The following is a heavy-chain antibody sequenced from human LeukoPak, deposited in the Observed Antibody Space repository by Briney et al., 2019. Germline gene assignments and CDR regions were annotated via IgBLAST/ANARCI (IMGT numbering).Heavy chain of an antibody. CDR3: AKCYRAAAGRYYYYYMDV. J-gene: IGHJ6*03. CDR2: ICGDGGST. CDR1: GFSFDVYA. V-gene: IGHV3-43*02. D-gene: IGHD6-13*01. Sequence: GGSLTLSCAASGFSFDVYAMHCVRQAPGKGLEWVSLICGDGGSTYYADSVRGGFTICRDNSKNSLYKQMNSLRTEDTAVYYCAKCYRAAAGRYYYYYMDVWGKGTTVTVSS.